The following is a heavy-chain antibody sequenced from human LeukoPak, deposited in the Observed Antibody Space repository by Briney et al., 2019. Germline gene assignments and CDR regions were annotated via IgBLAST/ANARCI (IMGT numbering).Heavy chain of an antibody. D-gene: IGHD3-10*01. Sequence: GGSLRLSCSASGFTFGDHAMSWVRQAPGRGLEWVGFIRSKGYGGTTEYAASVEGRFSLSRDDSKSFVYLQMSSLKTEDTAVYYCTRVRSGNDFDYWGQGTLVTVSS. J-gene: IGHJ4*02. CDR1: GFTFGDHA. CDR3: TRVRSGNDFDY. CDR2: IRSKGYGGTT. V-gene: IGHV3-49*04.